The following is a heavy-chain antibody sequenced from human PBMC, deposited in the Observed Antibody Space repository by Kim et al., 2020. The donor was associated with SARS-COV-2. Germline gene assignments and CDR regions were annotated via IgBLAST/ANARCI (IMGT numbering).Heavy chain of an antibody. J-gene: IGHJ4*02. Sequence: GESLKISCKGSGYSFTSYWIGWVRQMPGKGLEWMGIIYPGDSDTRYSPSFQGQVTIPADKSISTAYLQWSSLKASDTAMYYCPSRVLAVPGIFDYWGQGTLVTVSS. CDR3: PSRVLAVPGIFDY. D-gene: IGHD6-19*01. CDR1: GYSFTSYW. CDR2: IYPGDSDT. V-gene: IGHV5-51*01.